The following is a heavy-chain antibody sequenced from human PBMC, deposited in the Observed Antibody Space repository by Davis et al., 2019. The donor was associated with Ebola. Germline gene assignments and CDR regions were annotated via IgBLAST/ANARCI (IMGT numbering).Heavy chain of an antibody. Sequence: ASVKVSCKASGYTFTSYYMHWVRQAPGQGLEWMGIINPSGGSTSYAQKFQGRVTMTRDTSITTAYMELTSLKSEDTGMYYCARPKMITDLQSWGQGTLVTVSS. V-gene: IGHV1-46*01. CDR3: ARPKMITDLQS. CDR2: INPSGGST. D-gene: IGHD4-11*01. J-gene: IGHJ4*02. CDR1: GYTFTSYY.